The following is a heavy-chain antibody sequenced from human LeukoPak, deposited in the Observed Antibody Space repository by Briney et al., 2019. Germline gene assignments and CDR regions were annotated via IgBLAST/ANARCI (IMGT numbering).Heavy chain of an antibody. Sequence: GGSLRLSCAASGFTFSSYSMNWVRQAPGKGLEWVSYISSSSSTIYYADSVKGRFTISRDNAKNSLYLQMNSLRAEDTAVYYCAREGELELTFFDYWGQGTLVTVSS. CDR2: ISSSSSTI. CDR1: GFTFSSYS. CDR3: AREGELELTFFDY. D-gene: IGHD1-7*01. J-gene: IGHJ4*02. V-gene: IGHV3-48*04.